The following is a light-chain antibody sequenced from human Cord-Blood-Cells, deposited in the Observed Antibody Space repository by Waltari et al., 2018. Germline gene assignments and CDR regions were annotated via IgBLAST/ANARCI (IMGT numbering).Light chain of an antibody. CDR3: QSADSSGTWV. J-gene: IGLJ3*02. CDR2: KDS. Sequence: SYELTQPPSVSVSPGQTARNTCSGDALPKQYAYWYQQKPGQAPVPVIYKDSERPSGIPERFSGSSSGTTVTLTISGGQAEDEADYYCQSADSSGTWVFGGGTKLTVL. V-gene: IGLV3-25*03. CDR1: ALPKQY.